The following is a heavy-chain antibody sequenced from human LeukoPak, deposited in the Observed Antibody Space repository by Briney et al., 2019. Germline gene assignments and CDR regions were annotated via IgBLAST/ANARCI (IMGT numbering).Heavy chain of an antibody. CDR2: IYTSGST. Sequence: SSETLSLTCTVSGGSISRYYWSWIRQPAGKGLEWIGRIYTSGSTNYNPSLKSRVTMSVDTSKNQFSLKLSSVTAADTAVYYCARGLGFGEYYFDYWGQGTLVTVSS. J-gene: IGHJ4*02. CDR3: ARGLGFGEYYFDY. CDR1: GGSISRYY. V-gene: IGHV4-4*07. D-gene: IGHD3-10*01.